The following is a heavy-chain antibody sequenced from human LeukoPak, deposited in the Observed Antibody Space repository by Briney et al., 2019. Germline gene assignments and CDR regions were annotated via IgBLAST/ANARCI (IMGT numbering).Heavy chain of an antibody. J-gene: IGHJ6*02. V-gene: IGHV4-4*07. CDR3: ARDGLMGGYGMDV. Sequence: KPSETLSLTCTVSGGSIGSYYWSWIRQPAGKGLEWIGRIYTSGNTNYNPSLKSRVTMSVDTSKNQFSLKLSSVTAADTAVYYCARDGLMGGYGMDVWGQGTTVTVSS. CDR1: GGSIGSYY. D-gene: IGHD3-16*01. CDR2: IYTSGNT.